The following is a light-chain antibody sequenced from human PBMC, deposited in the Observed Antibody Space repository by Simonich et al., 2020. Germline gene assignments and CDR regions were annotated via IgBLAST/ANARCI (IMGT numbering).Light chain of an antibody. CDR1: NSEVGGYNY. J-gene: IGLJ2*01. CDR2: DVS. CDR3: SSYTSSSTVV. Sequence: QSALTQPASVSGSPGQSIPISCPGTNSEVGGYNYVSWYQQHPGKAPKLMIYDVSKRPSGVSNRFSGSKSGNTASLTISGLQAEDEADYYCSSYTSSSTVVFGGGTKLTVL. V-gene: IGLV2-14*03.